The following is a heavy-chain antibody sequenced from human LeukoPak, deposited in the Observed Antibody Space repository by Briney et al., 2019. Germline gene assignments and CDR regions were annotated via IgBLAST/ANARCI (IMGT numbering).Heavy chain of an antibody. Sequence: GGSLRLSCAASGFTFRNAAMNWVRQGPGKGLGWVSSIDYDSSPIYSADSVRGRFTISRDNARNSVYLQMNSLRVEDTAVYYCARDPLRYLRVGHYDYWGQGTLVAVSS. CDR2: IDYDSSPI. CDR3: ARDPLRYLRVGHYDY. J-gene: IGHJ4*02. V-gene: IGHV3-21*01. D-gene: IGHD3-9*01. CDR1: GFTFRNAA.